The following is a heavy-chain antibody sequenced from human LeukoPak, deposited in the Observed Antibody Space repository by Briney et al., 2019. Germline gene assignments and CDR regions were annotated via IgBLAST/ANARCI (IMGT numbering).Heavy chain of an antibody. Sequence: GGSLRLSCAASGFSLSSYAMSWVRQAPGKGLEWVSYISSSGSTIYYADSVKGRFTISRDNAKNSLYLQMNSLRAEDTAVYYCARDGLLVVDAFDIWGQGTMVTVSS. CDR3: ARDGLLVVDAFDI. CDR1: GFSLSSYA. J-gene: IGHJ3*02. V-gene: IGHV3-48*04. CDR2: ISSSGSTI. D-gene: IGHD2-2*01.